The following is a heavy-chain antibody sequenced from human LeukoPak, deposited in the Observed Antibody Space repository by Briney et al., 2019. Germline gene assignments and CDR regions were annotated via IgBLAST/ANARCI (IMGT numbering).Heavy chain of an antibody. CDR3: VRWGVTAGMQD. Sequence: PGGSLRLSCEASGFTFSSDWRGWVRQAPGKGLEWVANINPDGSDTYHVDSVKGRFTISRSNAKKSLFLQMNSLRAEDTALYHCVRWGVTAGMQDWGQGTLVTVS. D-gene: IGHD6-19*01. CDR2: INPDGSDT. V-gene: IGHV3-7*01. J-gene: IGHJ1*01. CDR1: GFTFSSDW.